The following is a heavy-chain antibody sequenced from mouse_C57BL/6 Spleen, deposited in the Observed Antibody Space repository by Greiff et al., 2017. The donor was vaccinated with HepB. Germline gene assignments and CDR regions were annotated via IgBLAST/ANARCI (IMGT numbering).Heavy chain of an antibody. V-gene: IGHV1-69*01. J-gene: IGHJ2*01. CDR3: ARGMPHYFDY. CDR1: GYTFTSYW. CDR2: IDPSDSYT. Sequence: VQLQQSGAELVMPGASVKLSCKASGYTFTSYWMHWVKQRPGQGLEWIGEIDPSDSYTNYNQKFKGKSTLTVDKSSSTAYMQLSSLTSEDSAVYYCARGMPHYFDYWGQGTTLTVSS. D-gene: IGHD2-10*02.